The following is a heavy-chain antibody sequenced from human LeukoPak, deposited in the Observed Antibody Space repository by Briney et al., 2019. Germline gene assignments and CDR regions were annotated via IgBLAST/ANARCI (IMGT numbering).Heavy chain of an antibody. CDR3: AREGVGSSWYLNY. D-gene: IGHD6-13*01. Sequence: GRSLRLSRAASGFTFSSYGMHWVRQAPGKGLEWVAVIWYDGSNKYYADSVKGRFTISRDNSKNTLYLQMNSLRAEDTAVYYCAREGVGSSWYLNYWGQGTLVTVSS. J-gene: IGHJ4*02. CDR2: IWYDGSNK. CDR1: GFTFSSYG. V-gene: IGHV3-33*01.